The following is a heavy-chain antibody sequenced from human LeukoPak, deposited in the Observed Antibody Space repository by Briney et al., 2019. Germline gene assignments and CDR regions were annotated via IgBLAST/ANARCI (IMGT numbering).Heavy chain of an antibody. CDR2: ISYDGSNK. D-gene: IGHD3-10*01. CDR3: ARENPAYGSGSYFSY. Sequence: QPGGSLRLSCAASGFTFSSYAMHWVRQAPGKGLEWVAVISYDGSNKYYADSVKGRFTISRDNSKNTLYLQMNSLRAEDTAVYYCARENPAYGSGSYFSYWGQGTLVTVSS. CDR1: GFTFSSYA. V-gene: IGHV3-30*04. J-gene: IGHJ4*02.